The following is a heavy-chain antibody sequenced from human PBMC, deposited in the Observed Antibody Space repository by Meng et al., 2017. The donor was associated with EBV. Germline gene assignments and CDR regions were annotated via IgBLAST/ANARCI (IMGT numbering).Heavy chain of an antibody. V-gene: IGHV1-69*06. D-gene: IGHD6-13*01. Sequence: QLVRSGAEVEKPGSSGKVSCKASGGTFSSYAISWVRQAPRQGLEWMGGIIPIFGTANYAQKFQGRVTITADKSTSTAYMELSSLRSEDTAVYYCARAEIAAAGRLDYWGQGTLVTVSS. CDR2: IIPIFGTA. CDR3: ARAEIAAAGRLDY. J-gene: IGHJ4*02. CDR1: GGTFSSYA.